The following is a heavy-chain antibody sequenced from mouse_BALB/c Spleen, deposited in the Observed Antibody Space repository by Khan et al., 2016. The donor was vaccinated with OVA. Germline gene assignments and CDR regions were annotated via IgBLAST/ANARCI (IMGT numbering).Heavy chain of an antibody. Sequence: QVQLQQPGAELVKPGASVKLSCKASGYPLTSYWLHWVKQRPGQGLEWIGEIDPSDSFTNYNQKFKGKATLTVDKSSSPTYMQLSSLTSEDSAVYYCARSFHYGSSTWFAYWGQGTLVTVSA. CDR2: IDPSDSFT. CDR3: ARSFHYGSSTWFAY. D-gene: IGHD1-1*01. V-gene: IGHV1-69*02. CDR1: GYPLTSYW. J-gene: IGHJ3*01.